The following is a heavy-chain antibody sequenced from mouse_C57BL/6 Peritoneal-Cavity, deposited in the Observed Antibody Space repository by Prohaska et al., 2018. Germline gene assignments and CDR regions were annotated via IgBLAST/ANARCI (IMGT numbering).Heavy chain of an antibody. D-gene: IGHD2-1*01. J-gene: IGHJ4*01. Sequence: QVQLQQPGAELVRPGSSVKLSCKASGYTFTSYWMDWVKQRPGQGLEWIGNIYPSDSETHYNQKFKDKATLTVDKSSSTAYMQLSSLTSEDSAVYYCACNYDAMDYWGQETSVTVSA. CDR1: GYTFTSYW. CDR2: IYPSDSET. CDR3: ACNYDAMDY. V-gene: IGHV1-61*01.